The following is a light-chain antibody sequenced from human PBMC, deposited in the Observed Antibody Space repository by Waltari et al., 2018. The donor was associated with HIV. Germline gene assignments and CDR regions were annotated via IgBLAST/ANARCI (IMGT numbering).Light chain of an antibody. CDR1: DSDLGSTNF. Sequence: ALTQPPYASGSPGQSVTISCTGGDSDLGSTNFVSWYQQPPGKTPKLMLYEVNKRPSGVSHRFSGAKSGSVASLTVSGLQADDEADYYCSSYAGRDIRVVFGGGTKLTVL. CDR2: EVN. J-gene: IGLJ2*01. V-gene: IGLV2-8*01. CDR3: SSYAGRDIRVV.